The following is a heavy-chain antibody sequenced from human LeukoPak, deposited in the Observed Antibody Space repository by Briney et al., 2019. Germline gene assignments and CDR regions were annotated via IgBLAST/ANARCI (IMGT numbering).Heavy chain of an antibody. CDR1: GITLGNYG. CDR2: MSGSGGRT. Sequence: GGSLRLSCAVSGITLGNYGMSWVRQAPGKGLEWVAGMSGSGGRTNYADSVKGRFTISRDNPKNTLYLQMNSLRAEDTAVYFCAKRGVVIRVILVGFHKEAYYFDSWGQGALVTVSS. V-gene: IGHV3-23*01. CDR3: AKRGVVIRVILVGFHKEAYYFDS. J-gene: IGHJ4*02. D-gene: IGHD3-22*01.